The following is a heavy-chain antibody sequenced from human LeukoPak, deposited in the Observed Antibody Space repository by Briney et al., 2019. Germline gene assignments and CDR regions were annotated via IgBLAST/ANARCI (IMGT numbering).Heavy chain of an antibody. D-gene: IGHD4-17*01. CDR1: GYTFTNYG. V-gene: IGHV1-18*04. CDR3: ARVTQRDYGRTGFDY. Sequence: TVSFKASGYTFTNYGISWVRQAPGQGREGGGWIGAYNGNTNYAQKLQGGVTMTTDTSTSTAYMELRSLRSDDTAVYYCARVTQRDYGRTGFDYWGQGTLVTVSS. CDR2: IGAYNGNT. J-gene: IGHJ4*02.